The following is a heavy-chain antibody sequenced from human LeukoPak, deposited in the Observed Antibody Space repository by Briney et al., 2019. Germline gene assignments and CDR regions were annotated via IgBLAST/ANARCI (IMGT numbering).Heavy chain of an antibody. D-gene: IGHD2-21*01. Sequence: SQTLSLTCALSGDSLSSTNAAWNWLRQSPSRGLEWLGRTYYRSKWYNDYAVSVRGRITINPDTSKNQFSLQLNSVTPEDTAVYYCARYSGLGVPDYWGQGTLVTVSS. V-gene: IGHV6-1*01. J-gene: IGHJ4*02. CDR2: TYYRSKWYN. CDR3: ARYSGLGVPDY. CDR1: GDSLSSTNAA.